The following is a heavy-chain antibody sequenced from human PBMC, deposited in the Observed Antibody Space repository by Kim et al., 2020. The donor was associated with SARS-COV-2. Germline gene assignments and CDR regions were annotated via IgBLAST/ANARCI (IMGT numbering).Heavy chain of an antibody. CDR1: GGSISSGGYY. CDR3: ARGAEISSSWYGGLYYYGMDV. Sequence: SETLSLTCTVSGGSISSGGYYWSWIHQHPGKGLEWIGYIYYSGSTYYNPSLKSRVTISVDTSKNQFSLKLSSVTAADTAVYYCARGAEISSSWYGGLYYYGMDVWGQGTTVTVSS. D-gene: IGHD6-13*01. V-gene: IGHV4-31*03. CDR2: IYYSGST. J-gene: IGHJ6*02.